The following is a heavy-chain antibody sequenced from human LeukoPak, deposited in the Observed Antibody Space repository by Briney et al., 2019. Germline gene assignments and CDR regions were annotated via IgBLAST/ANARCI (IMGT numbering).Heavy chain of an antibody. CDR3: ARGSYPSYYYYNGMDV. V-gene: IGHV6-1*01. J-gene: IGHJ6*02. Sequence: SQTLSLTCAISGDSVSSKSAAWNWIRQSPSRGLEWLGRTYYRSKWYNDYPVSVQSRITINPDTSKNQFSLRLNSVTPEDTAVYYCARGSYPSYYYYNGMDVWGQGTTVTVS. CDR1: GDSVSSKSAA. CDR2: TYYRSKWYN. D-gene: IGHD1-26*01.